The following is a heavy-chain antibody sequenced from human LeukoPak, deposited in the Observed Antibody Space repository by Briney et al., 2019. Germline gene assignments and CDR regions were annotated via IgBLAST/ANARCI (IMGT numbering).Heavy chain of an antibody. CDR1: GFTVNSNY. CDR3: GSYRRAYDV. Sequence: GGSLRLSCAASGFTVNSNYMNWVRQAPGKGLEWVSDILDDGRIYYADSVKGRFTISRDHSQNKVNLQMDNLRAEDAAIYYCGSYRRAYDVWGQGTVVTVAS. D-gene: IGHD1-26*01. V-gene: IGHV3-53*01. J-gene: IGHJ3*01. CDR2: ILDDGRI.